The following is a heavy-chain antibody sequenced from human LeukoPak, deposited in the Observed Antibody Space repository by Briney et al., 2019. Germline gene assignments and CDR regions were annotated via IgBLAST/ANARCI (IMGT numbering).Heavy chain of an antibody. D-gene: IGHD6-19*01. CDR1: GFTFSSYA. V-gene: IGHV3-23*01. CDR3: AKESSGWSNGDY. CDR2: ISGSGGST. Sequence: PGGSLRLSCAASGFTFSSYAMSWVRQAPGKGREWVSAISGSGGSTYYADSVKGRFTISRDNSKNTRYLQMNSLRAEDTAVYYCAKESSGWSNGDYWGQGTLVTVSS. J-gene: IGHJ4*02.